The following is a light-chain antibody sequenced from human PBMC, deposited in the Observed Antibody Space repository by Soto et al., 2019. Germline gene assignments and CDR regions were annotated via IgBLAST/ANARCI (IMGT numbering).Light chain of an antibody. J-gene: IGLJ2*01. CDR3: ASWDDTLSGPV. V-gene: IGLV2-8*01. CDR2: SKN. Sequence: QSALTQPPSASGSPGQSVTISCTGTSSDVGGYNYVSWYQQHPGKAPKLMIYSKNQRPAGVPARFSGSKSGTSASLAISGLRSEDEADYYCASWDDTLSGPVFGGGTKLTVL. CDR1: SSDVGGYNY.